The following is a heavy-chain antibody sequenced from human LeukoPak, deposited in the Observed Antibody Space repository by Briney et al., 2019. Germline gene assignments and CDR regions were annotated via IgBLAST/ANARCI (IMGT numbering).Heavy chain of an antibody. D-gene: IGHD3-22*01. CDR3: ARGSGYYSRDAFDI. CDR2: IWYDGSNK. CDR1: GFTFSSYG. Sequence: GGSLRLSCAASGFTFSSYGMHWVRQAPGKGLEWVAVIWYDGSNKYYADSVKGRFTISRDNSKNTLYLQMNSLRAEDTAVYYCARGSGYYSRDAFDIWGQGTMVTVSS. V-gene: IGHV3-33*01. J-gene: IGHJ3*02.